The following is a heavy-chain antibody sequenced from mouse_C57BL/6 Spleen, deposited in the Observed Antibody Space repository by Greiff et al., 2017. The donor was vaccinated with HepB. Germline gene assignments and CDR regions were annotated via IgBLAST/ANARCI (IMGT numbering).Heavy chain of an antibody. V-gene: IGHV1-18*01. CDR2: INPNNGGT. Sequence: VQLKQSGPELVKPGASVKIPCKASGYTFTDYNMDWVKQSHGKSLEWIGDINPNNGGTIYNQKFKGKATLTVDKSSSTAYMELRSLTSEDTAVYYCARRRAYYSNYYYAMDYWGQGTSVTVSS. D-gene: IGHD2-5*01. J-gene: IGHJ4*01. CDR3: ARRRAYYSNYYYAMDY. CDR1: GYTFTDYN.